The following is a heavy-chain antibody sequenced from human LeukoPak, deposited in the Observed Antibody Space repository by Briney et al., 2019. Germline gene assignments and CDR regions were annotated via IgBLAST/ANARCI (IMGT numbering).Heavy chain of an antibody. CDR1: GFTFSTYS. Sequence: GGSLRLSCAASGFTFSTYSMHWVRQAPGKGLEWVSFISTSYSTIYADSVKGRFTISRDNAKNSVYLQMNSLRAEDTAVYYCARSHYYLGSWGQGTLVTVSS. J-gene: IGHJ4*02. CDR3: ARSHYYLGS. CDR2: ISTSYSTI. V-gene: IGHV3-48*01.